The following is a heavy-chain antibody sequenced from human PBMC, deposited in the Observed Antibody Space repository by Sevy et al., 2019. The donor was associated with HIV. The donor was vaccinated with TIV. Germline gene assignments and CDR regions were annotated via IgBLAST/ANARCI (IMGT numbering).Heavy chain of an antibody. D-gene: IGHD5-18*01. Sequence: GGSLRLSCAASGFTFSSYSMNWVRQAPGKGLEWVSSISSSSSYIYYADSVKGRFTISRDNAKNSLYLQMNSLRAEDTAVYYCASGVDTAMVDYWGRNPGHRLL. CDR1: GFTFSSYS. J-gene: IGHJ4*01. CDR2: ISSSSSYI. CDR3: ASGVDTAMVDY. V-gene: IGHV3-21*01.